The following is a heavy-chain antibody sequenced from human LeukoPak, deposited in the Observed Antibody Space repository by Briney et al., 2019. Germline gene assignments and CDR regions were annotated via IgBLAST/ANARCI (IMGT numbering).Heavy chain of an antibody. CDR1: GFTFCDYL. CDR3: SRDSHYDFWRGYYNPLPSFEY. V-gene: IGHV3-49*04. J-gene: IGHJ4*02. D-gene: IGHD3-3*01. CDR2: IKSKADGGTT. Sequence: GRSLRHSRITSGFTFCDYLISWGREALGEGRGRVGFIKSKADGGTTEYAASVKGRYSISRDDSKSIASLQMNNLKSEDTAVYYCSRDSHYDFWRGYYNPLPSFEYWGQGTLVIVSS.